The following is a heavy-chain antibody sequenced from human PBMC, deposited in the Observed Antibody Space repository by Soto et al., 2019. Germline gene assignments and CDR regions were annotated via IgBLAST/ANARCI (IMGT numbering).Heavy chain of an antibody. J-gene: IGHJ6*02. CDR3: ARRRLDSSSWYPSPYYYYYYGMDV. Sequence: SETLSLTCTVSGGSISSSSYYWGWIRQPPGKGLEWIGSIYYSGSTYYNPSLKSRVTISVDTSKNQFSLKLSSVTSADTAVYYCARRRLDSSSWYPSPYYYYYYGMDVWGQGTTVTVSS. CDR2: IYYSGST. V-gene: IGHV4-39*01. D-gene: IGHD6-13*01. CDR1: GGSISSSSYY.